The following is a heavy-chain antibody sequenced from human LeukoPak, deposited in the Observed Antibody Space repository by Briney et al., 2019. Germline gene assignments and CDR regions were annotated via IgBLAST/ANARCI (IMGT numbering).Heavy chain of an antibody. CDR3: ASYGNFDY. CDR2: IYYSGST. J-gene: IGHJ4*02. CDR1: GGSISSSSYY. V-gene: IGHV4-39*01. D-gene: IGHD4-17*01. Sequence: SETLSLTCTVSGGSISSSSYYWGWIRQPPGKGLEWIGSIYYSGSTYYNPSLKSRVTISVDTSKNQFSLKLSSVTAADTAVYYCASYGNFDYWGQGTLVTVSS.